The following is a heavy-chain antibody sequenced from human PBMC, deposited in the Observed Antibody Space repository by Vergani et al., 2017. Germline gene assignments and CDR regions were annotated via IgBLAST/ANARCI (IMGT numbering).Heavy chain of an antibody. CDR3: ARDGGEYDKDALDV. V-gene: IGHV4-61*02. D-gene: IGHD2-21*01. CDR1: GGSFSTGGQS. CDR2: IYTSGAT. Sequence: QVQLQESGPGLVKPSQTLSLTCTVSGGSFSTGGQSWTWLRQSAGKGLEWIGRIYTSGATNYNPSLRSRAIMSVDASQKQFSLKLTSVTAADTAVYYCARDGGEYDKDALDVWGQGTKVTVTS. J-gene: IGHJ3*01.